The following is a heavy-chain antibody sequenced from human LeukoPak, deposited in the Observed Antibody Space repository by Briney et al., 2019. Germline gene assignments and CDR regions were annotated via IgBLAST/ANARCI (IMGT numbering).Heavy chain of an antibody. CDR2: INHSGST. D-gene: IGHD2-15*01. CDR3: ARESGSKAQYDY. Sequence: PSETLSLTCAVYGGSFSGYYWSWIRQPPGKGLEWIGEINHSGSTNYNPSLKSRVTISVDTSKNQFSLKLSSVTAADTAVYYCARESGSKAQYDYWGQGTLVTVSS. CDR1: GGSFSGYY. J-gene: IGHJ4*02. V-gene: IGHV4-34*01.